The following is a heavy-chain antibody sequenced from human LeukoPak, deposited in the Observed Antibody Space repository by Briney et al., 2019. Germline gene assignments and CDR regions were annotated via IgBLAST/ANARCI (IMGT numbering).Heavy chain of an antibody. J-gene: IGHJ5*02. V-gene: IGHV1-69*13. CDR3: AFCVVVVPAAILPGFCLNWFDP. CDR2: IIPIFGTA. Sequence: SVKVSCKASGGTFSSYAISWVRQAPGQGLEWMGGIIPIFGTANYAQKFQGRVTITADESTSTTYMELSGLRSEDTAVYYCAFCVVVVPAAILPGFCLNWFDPWGQGTLVTVCS. D-gene: IGHD2-2*01. CDR1: GGTFSSYA.